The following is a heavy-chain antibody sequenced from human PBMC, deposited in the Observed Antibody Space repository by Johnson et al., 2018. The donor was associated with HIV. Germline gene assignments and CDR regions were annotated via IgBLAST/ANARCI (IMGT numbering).Heavy chain of an antibody. CDR2: LSYDGSNK. D-gene: IGHD6-13*01. J-gene: IGHJ3*02. CDR1: GFTFSTYG. V-gene: IGHV3-30*03. Sequence: QVQLVESGGGLVQPGRSLRLSCAASGFTFSTYGMHWVRQTPRKGLEWVAVLSYDGSNKYYADSVTGRFTISRDKAKNTLYLQRNSLRAEDTAVHYCARGLAADAFDIWGQGTMVTVSS. CDR3: ARGLAADAFDI.